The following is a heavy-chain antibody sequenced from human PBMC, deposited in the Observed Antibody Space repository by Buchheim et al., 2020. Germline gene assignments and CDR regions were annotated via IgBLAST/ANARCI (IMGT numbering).Heavy chain of an antibody. V-gene: IGHV4-34*02. CDR2: INHSGST. CDR3: ARGRVLGFVQTTLRGDYFDY. CDR1: GGSFSGYY. J-gene: IGHJ4*02. D-gene: IGHD3-10*01. Sequence: QLQLQESGPGLVKPSETLSLTCAVYGGSFSGYYWSWIRQPPGKGLEWIGEINHSGSTNYNPSLKSRVTISVDTSKNQFSLKLSSVTAADTAVYYCARGRVLGFVQTTLRGDYFDYWGQGTL.